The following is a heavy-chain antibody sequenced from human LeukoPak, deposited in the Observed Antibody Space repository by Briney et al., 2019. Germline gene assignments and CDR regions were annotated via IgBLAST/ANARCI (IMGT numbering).Heavy chain of an antibody. CDR2: ISAYNGNT. CDR1: GYTFTSYG. D-gene: IGHD3-22*01. J-gene: IGHJ4*02. CDR3: ARAFSPTYYYDSSRYYLDY. Sequence: ASVKVSCKASGYTFTSYGISWVRQAPGQGLEWMGGISAYNGNTNYAQKLQGRVTMTTDTSTSTAYMELRSLRSDDTAVYYCARAFSPTYYYDSSRYYLDYWGQGTLVTVSS. V-gene: IGHV1-18*01.